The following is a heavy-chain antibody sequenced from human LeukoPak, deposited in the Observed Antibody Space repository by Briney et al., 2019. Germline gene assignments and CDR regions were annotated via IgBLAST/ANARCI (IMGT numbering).Heavy chain of an antibody. V-gene: IGHV6-1*01. CDR3: ARDSILRFLEHDAFDI. CDR1: GDSVSSNSAA. J-gene: IGHJ3*02. D-gene: IGHD3-3*01. CDR2: TYYRSKWYY. Sequence: SQTLSLTCAISGDSVSSNSAAWNWIRQSPSRGLEWLGRTYYRSKWYYEYAVSVNSRITINPDTSKNQFSLQLYSVTPEDTAVYYCARDSILRFLEHDAFDIWGQGTMVTVSS.